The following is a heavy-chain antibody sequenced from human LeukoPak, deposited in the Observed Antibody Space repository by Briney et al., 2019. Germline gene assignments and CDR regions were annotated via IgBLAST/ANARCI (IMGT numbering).Heavy chain of an antibody. CDR1: GFTFSSYW. Sequence: PGGSLRLSCAASGFTFSSYWMHWVRQAPGKGLVWVSRINSDGSSTSYADSVKGRFTISRDNAKNTLYLQMNSLRAEDTAVYYCASRSSGYYHYMDVWGKGTTVTVSS. CDR3: ASRSSGYYHYMDV. D-gene: IGHD6-19*01. V-gene: IGHV3-74*01. J-gene: IGHJ6*03. CDR2: INSDGSST.